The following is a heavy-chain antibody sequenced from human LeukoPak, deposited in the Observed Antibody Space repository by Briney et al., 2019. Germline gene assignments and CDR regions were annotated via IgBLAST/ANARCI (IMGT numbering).Heavy chain of an antibody. J-gene: IGHJ6*03. Sequence: GPSVKVSCKASAGTFSSYAISWVRQAPGQGLEWMGGIIPIFGTANYAQKFQGRVTITTDESTSTAYMELSSLRSEDTAVYYCARAPGLGYCSGGSCTYYYYYMDVWGKGTTVTVSS. D-gene: IGHD2-15*01. V-gene: IGHV1-69*05. CDR3: ARAPGLGYCSGGSCTYYYYYMDV. CDR1: AGTFSSYA. CDR2: IIPIFGTA.